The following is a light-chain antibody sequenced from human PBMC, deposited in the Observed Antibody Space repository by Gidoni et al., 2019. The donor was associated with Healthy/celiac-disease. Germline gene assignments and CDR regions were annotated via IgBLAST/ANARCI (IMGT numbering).Light chain of an antibody. CDR3: QQSYSTPRALT. Sequence: EIQMTQSPSSLSASVGDRVTITCRASQSISSYLNWYQQKPGKAPKLLIYAASSLQSGVPSRFSGSGSGTDFTLTISSLQPEDFATYYCQQSYSTPRALTFGGGTKVEIK. V-gene: IGKV1-39*01. J-gene: IGKJ4*01. CDR1: QSISSY. CDR2: AAS.